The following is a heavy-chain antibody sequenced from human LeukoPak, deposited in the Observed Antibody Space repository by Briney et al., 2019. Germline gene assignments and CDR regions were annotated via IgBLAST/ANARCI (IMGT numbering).Heavy chain of an antibody. Sequence: PSETLSLTCAVYGGSFSGYYWSWIRKPPGKGLEWIGEINHSGSTNYNPSLKSRVTISVDTSKNQFSLKLSSVTAADTAVYYCARRGYSGYDYWGQGTLVTVSS. CDR1: GGSFSGYY. CDR3: ARRGYSGYDY. J-gene: IGHJ4*02. V-gene: IGHV4-34*01. CDR2: INHSGST. D-gene: IGHD5-12*01.